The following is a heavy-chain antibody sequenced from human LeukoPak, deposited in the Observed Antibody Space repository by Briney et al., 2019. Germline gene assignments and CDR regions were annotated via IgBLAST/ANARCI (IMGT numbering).Heavy chain of an antibody. D-gene: IGHD1-14*01. J-gene: IGHJ6*02. Sequence: ASVKVSCKASGYTFTSYGISWVRQAPGQGLEWMGWISAYNGNTNYAQKLQGRVTMTTDTSTSTAYMELRSLRSDDTAVYYCARGDPTGYYYYGMDVWGQGTTVTVSS. CDR1: GYTFTSYG. CDR3: ARGDPTGYYYYGMDV. V-gene: IGHV1-18*01. CDR2: ISAYNGNT.